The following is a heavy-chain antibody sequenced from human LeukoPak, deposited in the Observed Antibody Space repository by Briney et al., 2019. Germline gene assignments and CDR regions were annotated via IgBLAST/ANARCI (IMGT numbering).Heavy chain of an antibody. Sequence: PGGSLRLSCAASGFTFSSYAMSWVRQAPGKGLEWVSAISGSGGSTYYADSVKGRFTISRDNSKNTPYLQMNSLRAEDTAVYYCAKDGWRYYDSSGYYLPDYWGQGTLVTVSS. CDR3: AKDGWRYYDSSGYYLPDY. CDR2: ISGSGGST. J-gene: IGHJ4*02. V-gene: IGHV3-23*01. CDR1: GFTFSSYA. D-gene: IGHD3-22*01.